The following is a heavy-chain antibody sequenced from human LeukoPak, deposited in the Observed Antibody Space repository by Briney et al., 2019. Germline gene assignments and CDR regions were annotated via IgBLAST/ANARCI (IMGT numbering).Heavy chain of an antibody. V-gene: IGHV3-23*01. CDR1: GFTFNNYA. CDR3: AKRSSISSGYFDF. Sequence: PGGSLRLSCAASGFTFNNYAMTWVRQAPGKGLEWVSAITGSGTSTNYADSVKGRFTISGDNSKNTIYLQMNSLRAEDTAIYYCAKRSSISSGYFDFWGRGTLVTVSS. D-gene: IGHD3-22*01. CDR2: ITGSGTST. J-gene: IGHJ4*02.